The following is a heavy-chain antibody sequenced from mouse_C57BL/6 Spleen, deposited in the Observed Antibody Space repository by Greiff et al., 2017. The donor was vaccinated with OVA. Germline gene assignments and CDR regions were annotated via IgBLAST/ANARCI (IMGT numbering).Heavy chain of an antibody. D-gene: IGHD2-5*01. CDR2: INPNNGGT. J-gene: IGHJ3*01. Sequence: VQLQQSGPELVKPGASVKISCKASGYTFTDYYMNWVKQSHGKSLEWIGDINPNNGGTSYNQKFKGKATLTVDKSSSTAYMELRSLTSEDSAVYYCARSGYSNSGAYWGQGTLVTVSA. CDR3: ARSGYSNSGAY. V-gene: IGHV1-26*01. CDR1: GYTFTDYY.